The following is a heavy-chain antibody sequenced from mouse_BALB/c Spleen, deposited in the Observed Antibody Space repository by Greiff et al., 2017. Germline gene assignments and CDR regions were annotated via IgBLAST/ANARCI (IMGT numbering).Heavy chain of an antibody. CDR3: TKVRQGLYAMDY. CDR2: IYPGNSDT. J-gene: IGHJ4*01. D-gene: IGHD2-14*01. V-gene: IGHV1-5*01. Sequence: VQLQQSGTVLARPGASVKMSCKASGYTFTSYWMHWVKQRPGQGLEWIGAIYPGNSDTSYNQKFKGKAKLTAVTSTSTAYMELSSLTNEDSAVYYCTKVRQGLYAMDYWGQGTSVTVSS. CDR1: GYTFTSYW.